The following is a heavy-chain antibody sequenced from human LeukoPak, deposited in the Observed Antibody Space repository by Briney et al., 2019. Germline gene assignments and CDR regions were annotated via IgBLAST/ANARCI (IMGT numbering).Heavy chain of an antibody. Sequence: PGGSLRLSCAASGFTFSNAWMSWVRQAPGKGLEWVGRIKSKTDGGKTDYAAPVKGRFTISRDDSKNTLYLQMNSLKTEDTAVYYCTAATSLLCWGQGTLVTVSS. V-gene: IGHV3-15*01. CDR3: TAATSLLC. CDR1: GFTFSNAW. CDR2: IKSKTDGGKT. D-gene: IGHD3-10*01. J-gene: IGHJ4*02.